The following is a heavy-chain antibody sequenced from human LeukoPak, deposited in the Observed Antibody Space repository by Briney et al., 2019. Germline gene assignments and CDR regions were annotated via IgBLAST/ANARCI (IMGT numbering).Heavy chain of an antibody. CDR1: GFTFSSYA. V-gene: IGHV3-23*01. CDR3: AKDARSFGGTYFDY. D-gene: IGHD4-23*01. Sequence: GGSLRLSCAASGFTFSSYAMHWVRQAPGKGLEWVSAMSGSDTGSWYADSVKGRFTISRDTSKTTLYLQMNSLRAEDTAIYYCAKDARSFGGTYFDYWGQGIQVTVSS. CDR2: MSGSDTGS. J-gene: IGHJ4*02.